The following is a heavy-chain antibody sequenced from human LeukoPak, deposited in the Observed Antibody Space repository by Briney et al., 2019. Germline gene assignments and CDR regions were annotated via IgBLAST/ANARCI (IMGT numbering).Heavy chain of an antibody. CDR2: IKQDGGER. CDR3: AKDGATYAENSGGAY. V-gene: IGHV3-7*01. D-gene: IGHD2-2*01. CDR1: GFTFSSYW. J-gene: IGHJ1*01. Sequence: GGSLRLSCAASGFTFSSYWMTWGRQAPGKGLEWVPTIKQDGGERYYGDSVKGRFTISRDNAKNSLYLQMNSLRAEDTAVYYCAKDGATYAENSGGAYWGQGILVTVSS.